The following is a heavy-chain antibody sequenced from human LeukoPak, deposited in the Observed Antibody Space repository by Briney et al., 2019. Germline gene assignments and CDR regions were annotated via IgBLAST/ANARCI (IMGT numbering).Heavy chain of an antibody. CDR1: GFTFRNYG. Sequence: GGSLRLSCAASGFTFRNYGIHWVRQAPGKGLEWVAVVSYDGTTKYYADSVKGRFTISRDNSKNTLYLQMNSLRPEDTAVYYCARDPASGGFDSWGQGILVTVSS. CDR2: VSYDGTTK. J-gene: IGHJ4*02. V-gene: IGHV3-30*03. CDR3: ARDPASGGFDS. D-gene: IGHD2-15*01.